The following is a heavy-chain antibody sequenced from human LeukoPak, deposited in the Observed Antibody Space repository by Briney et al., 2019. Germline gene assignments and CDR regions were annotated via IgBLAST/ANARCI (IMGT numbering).Heavy chain of an antibody. D-gene: IGHD3-3*01. V-gene: IGHV3-21*01. Sequence: GGPLRLSCAASGFTFSSYSMNWVRQAPGKGLEWVSSISSSSSYIYYADSVKGRFTISRDNAKNSLYLQMNSLRAEDTAVYYCARNIVDYDFWSGYYYYYYYGMDVWGQGTTVTVSS. CDR1: GFTFSSYS. CDR2: ISSSSSYI. CDR3: ARNIVDYDFWSGYYYYYYYGMDV. J-gene: IGHJ6*02.